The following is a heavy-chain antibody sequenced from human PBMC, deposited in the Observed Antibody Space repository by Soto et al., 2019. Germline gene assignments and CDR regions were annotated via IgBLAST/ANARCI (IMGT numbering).Heavy chain of an antibody. Sequence: GGSLRLSCAASGFTFSSYAMSWVRQAPGKGLEWVSAISGSGGSTYYADSVKGRFTITRDNSKNTLYLQMNSLRAEDTAVYYCAKDDVVGFIGLRDNWFDPWGQGTLVTVSS. CDR1: GFTFSSYA. CDR2: ISGSGGST. CDR3: AKDDVVGFIGLRDNWFDP. V-gene: IGHV3-23*01. J-gene: IGHJ5*02. D-gene: IGHD2-15*01.